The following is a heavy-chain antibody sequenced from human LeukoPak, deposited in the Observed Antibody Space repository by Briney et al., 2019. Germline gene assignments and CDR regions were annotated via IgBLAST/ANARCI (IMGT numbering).Heavy chain of an antibody. CDR2: IKSKTDGGTT. CDR1: GFTFSNAW. Sequence: GGSLRPSCAASGFTFSNAWMSWVRQAPGKGLEWVGRIKSKTDGGTTDYAAPVKGRFTISRDDSKNTLYLQMNSLKTEDTAVYYCTTERIAYSGYEYHWGQGTLVTVSS. D-gene: IGHD5-12*01. CDR3: TTERIAYSGYEYH. V-gene: IGHV3-15*01. J-gene: IGHJ5*02.